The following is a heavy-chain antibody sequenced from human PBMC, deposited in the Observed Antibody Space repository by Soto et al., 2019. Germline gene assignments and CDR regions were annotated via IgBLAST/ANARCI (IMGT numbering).Heavy chain of an antibody. V-gene: IGHV1-3*05. CDR1: GYTFTSYA. D-gene: IGHD2-21*02. CDR3: ARSIGVVTALAY. CDR2: INAGNGNT. Sequence: QVQLLQSGAEEKKPGASVKVSCKASGYTFTSYAMHWVRQTPGQRLEWMGWINAGNGNTKYSQKFQGRVTITRATGASTAYMELSSLRSADTAVYYCARSIGVVTALAYWRQGTLVTVSS. J-gene: IGHJ4*02.